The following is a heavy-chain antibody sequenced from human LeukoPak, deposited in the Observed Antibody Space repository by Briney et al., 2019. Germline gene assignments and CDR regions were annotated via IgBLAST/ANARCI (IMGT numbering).Heavy chain of an antibody. J-gene: IGHJ4*02. CDR3: ARGRKVRGVLDY. CDR2: INQSGST. D-gene: IGHD3-10*01. Sequence: SESLSLTCAVYGGSFSGYYWSWIRQHPGKGLEWGGEINQSGSTNYNPSLKSRVTISVDTSKNQLSRKLSSVTAADPAVYYWARGRKVRGVLDYWGQGTLVTVSS. CDR1: GGSFSGYY. V-gene: IGHV4-34*01.